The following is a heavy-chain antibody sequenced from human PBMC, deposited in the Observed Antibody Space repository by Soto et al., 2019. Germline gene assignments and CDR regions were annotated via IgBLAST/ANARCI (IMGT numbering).Heavy chain of an antibody. D-gene: IGHD2-8*01. CDR2: ITGSSDYT. J-gene: IGHJ4*02. CDR1: GFIFSSYA. V-gene: IGHV3-23*01. CDR3: AREQANGAHYALDY. Sequence: HPVGSLRLSCEASGFIFSSYAMNWVRQAPGKGLQWVSSITGSSDYTSYIASERGRFTISRDNSKNTLYLQMNSLRAEDTPVYFCAREQANGAHYALDYWSQRTLLTVSS.